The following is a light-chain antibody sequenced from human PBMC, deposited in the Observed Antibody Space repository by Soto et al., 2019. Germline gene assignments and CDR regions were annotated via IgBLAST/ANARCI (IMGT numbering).Light chain of an antibody. Sequence: EIVLTQSPGTLSLSPGERATLSCRASQSGSSRYLAWYQQKPGQAPRLLIYATSNRATGIPDRFSGSGSGTDVTLTITRLEPEDFAVYYCQQYGSSWTFGQGTKVEIK. J-gene: IGKJ1*01. CDR2: ATS. CDR1: QSGSSRY. CDR3: QQYGSSWT. V-gene: IGKV3-20*01.